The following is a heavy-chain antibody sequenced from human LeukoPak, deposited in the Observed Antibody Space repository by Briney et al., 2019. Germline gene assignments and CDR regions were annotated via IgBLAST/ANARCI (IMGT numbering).Heavy chain of an antibody. V-gene: IGHV3-74*01. Sequence: GGALRLSCAASGIIFSNYLMHWVRQVPGKGLGWVSRINYEGSTTSYADSVKGRLTISIDNAKNTLYLQMNSLRAEDTSVYYCANSSYGGNFGLFDYWGQGILVTVSS. CDR2: INYEGSTT. CDR3: ANSSYGGNFGLFDY. J-gene: IGHJ4*02. CDR1: GIIFSNYL. D-gene: IGHD4-23*01.